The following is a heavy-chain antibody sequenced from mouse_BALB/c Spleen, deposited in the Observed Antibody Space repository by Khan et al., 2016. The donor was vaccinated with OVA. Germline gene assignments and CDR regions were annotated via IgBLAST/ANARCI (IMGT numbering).Heavy chain of an antibody. CDR3: TDGNYVGWFAY. J-gene: IGHJ3*01. CDR1: GYSFTNYW. V-gene: IGHV1-5*01. D-gene: IGHD2-1*01. Sequence: VQLQQSGTVLARPGASVKMSCKASGYSFTNYWMHWVKQRPGQGLEWIGAIYPGNSDTSYNQKFKGKAKLTAVTSASTAYMELSSLTNEDSAVYDCTDGNYVGWFAYWGQGTLVTVSA. CDR2: IYPGNSDT.